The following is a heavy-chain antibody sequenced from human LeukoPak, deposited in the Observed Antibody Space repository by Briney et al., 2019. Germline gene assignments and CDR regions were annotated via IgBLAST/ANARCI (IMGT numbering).Heavy chain of an antibody. CDR2: ISYDGSNK. CDR1: GFTFSSYA. J-gene: IGHJ4*02. D-gene: IGHD6-19*01. V-gene: IGHV3-30-3*01. CDR3: AREESSGWYGTGPFDY. Sequence: PGGSLRLSCAASGFTFSSYAMHWVRQAPGKGLEWVAVISYDGSNKYYADSVKGRFTISRDNSKNTLYLQMNSLRAEDTAVYYCAREESSGWYGTGPFDYWGQGTLVTVSS.